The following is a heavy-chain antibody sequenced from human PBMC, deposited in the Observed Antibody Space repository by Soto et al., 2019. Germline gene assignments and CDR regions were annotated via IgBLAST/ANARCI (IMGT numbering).Heavy chain of an antibody. V-gene: IGHV1-3*01. CDR1: GYTFTN. CDR2: INAGNGDT. Sequence: QVPLVKSGAEVKRPGASVKASCKTSGYTFTNIHWVRQAPGQRLEWMGWINAGNGDTKYSENFQGRVTITRDTSARAVYVELSSLISEDTAVYYCSRDSGYSENWGQGPLVNLSS. CDR3: SRDSGYSEN. J-gene: IGHJ4*02. D-gene: IGHD1-26*01.